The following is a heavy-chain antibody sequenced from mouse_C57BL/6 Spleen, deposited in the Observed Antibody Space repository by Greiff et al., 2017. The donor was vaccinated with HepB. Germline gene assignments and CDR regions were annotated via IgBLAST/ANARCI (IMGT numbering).Heavy chain of an antibody. J-gene: IGHJ2*01. D-gene: IGHD1-1*01. V-gene: IGHV1-82*01. CDR1: GYAFSSSW. Sequence: VQLQQSGPELVKPGASVKISCKASGYAFSSSWMNWVKQRPGKGLEWIGRIYPGDGDTNYNGKFKGKATLTADKSSSTAYMQLSSLTSEDSAVYFCARDYYGSSYVRYYFDYWGQGTTLTVSS. CDR3: ARDYYGSSYVRYYFDY. CDR2: IYPGDGDT.